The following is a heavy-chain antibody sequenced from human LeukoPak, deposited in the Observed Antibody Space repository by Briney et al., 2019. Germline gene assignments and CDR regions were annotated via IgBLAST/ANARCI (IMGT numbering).Heavy chain of an antibody. CDR1: GFTFDDYT. CDR2: ISWDGGST. Sequence: GGSLRLSCAASGFTFDDYTMHWVRQAPGKGLGWVSLISWDGGSTYYADSVKGRFTISRDNSKNSLYLQMNSLRTEDTALYYCAKDQFRKIFYYGMDVWGQGTTVTVSS. J-gene: IGHJ6*02. D-gene: IGHD3-3*01. V-gene: IGHV3-43*01. CDR3: AKDQFRKIFYYGMDV.